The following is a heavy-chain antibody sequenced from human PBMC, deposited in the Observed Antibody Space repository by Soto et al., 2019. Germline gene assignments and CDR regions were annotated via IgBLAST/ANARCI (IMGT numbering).Heavy chain of an antibody. Sequence: EVQLVESGGDLVQPGGSLRLSCAASGFTFSTHWMSWARQAPGKGLEWVANIKEDGSESYYADSVKGRFTISRDNAKNSLYLQMNGLRVEDTALYYCAKDVRWGQGTLVTVSS. CDR3: AKDVR. CDR2: IKEDGSES. J-gene: IGHJ4*02. CDR1: GFTFSTHW. V-gene: IGHV3-7*05.